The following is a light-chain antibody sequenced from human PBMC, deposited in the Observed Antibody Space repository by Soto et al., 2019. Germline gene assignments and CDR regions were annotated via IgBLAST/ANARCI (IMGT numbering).Light chain of an antibody. CDR2: SNN. CDR3: AAWDDSLNGYV. J-gene: IGLJ1*01. CDR1: SSNIGSNT. V-gene: IGLV1-44*01. Sequence: SVLTQPPSASGVPGQRVTISCSGSSSNIGSNTVHWYQQLPGTAPKLLIYSNNHRPSGVPDRFSGSKSGTSASLAISGLQSEDEADYYCAAWDDSLNGYVFGTGTKVTVL.